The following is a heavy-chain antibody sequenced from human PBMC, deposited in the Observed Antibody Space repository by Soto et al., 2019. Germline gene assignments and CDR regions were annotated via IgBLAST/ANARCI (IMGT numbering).Heavy chain of an antibody. CDR3: ARSQGGSSSLDIYYYYYYGMDV. CDR1: GGTFSTYG. J-gene: IGHJ6*02. Sequence: QVQLVQSGAEVKKPGSSVKVSCEAPGGTFSTYGISWVRQSPGQGLEWMGGVIPIFGTPKYAQKFQGRVTITADESTSTGYMELRSLRSEDTAVYYCARSQGGSSSLDIYYYYYYGMDVWGQGTTVTVSS. CDR2: VIPIFGTP. V-gene: IGHV1-69*01. D-gene: IGHD2-15*01.